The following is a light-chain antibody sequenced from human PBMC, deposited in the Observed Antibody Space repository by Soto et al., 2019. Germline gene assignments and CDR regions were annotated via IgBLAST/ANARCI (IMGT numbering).Light chain of an antibody. V-gene: IGKV3-15*01. CDR3: QQYNNWPTGFT. Sequence: EIVMTQSPATLSVSPGERATLSCRASQTVSSNLAWYQQKPAQAPRLLIYGASTRATGIPARFSGSGSGREFTLTISSLQPEDYAVYYCQQYNNWPTGFTFGPGTKVDIK. J-gene: IGKJ3*01. CDR2: GAS. CDR1: QTVSSN.